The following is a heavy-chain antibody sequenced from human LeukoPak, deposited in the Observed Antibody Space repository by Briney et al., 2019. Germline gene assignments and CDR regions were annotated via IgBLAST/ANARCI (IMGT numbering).Heavy chain of an antibody. CDR3: ARDFYGDDGHHPFDY. CDR1: GASISRYY. V-gene: IGHV4-4*07. CDR2: IYASGST. J-gene: IGHJ4*02. Sequence: SETLSLTCIFFGASISRYYWNWIRQSAGKGLEWVGRIYASGSTNYNPSLKSRVTISMDKSKNQFSLNLKSVTAADTAIYYCARDFYGDDGHHPFDYWGQGVLVTVSS. D-gene: IGHD2/OR15-2a*01.